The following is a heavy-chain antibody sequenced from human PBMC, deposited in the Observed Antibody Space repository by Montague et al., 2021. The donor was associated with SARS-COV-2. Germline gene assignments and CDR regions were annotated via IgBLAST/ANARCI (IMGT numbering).Heavy chain of an antibody. CDR1: GGSISSSNW. CDR2: IYHSGST. Sequence: SETLSLTCAVSGGSISSSNWWCWVRQPPGEGLEWIGEIYHSGSTKYHPSLKSRVTISVDKSKNQFSLKLSSVTAAATAVYYGASRGAGWFGSNPERFDHWGQGTLVTVSS. J-gene: IGHJ4*02. V-gene: IGHV4-4*02. D-gene: IGHD3-10*01. CDR3: ASRGAGWFGSNPERFDH.